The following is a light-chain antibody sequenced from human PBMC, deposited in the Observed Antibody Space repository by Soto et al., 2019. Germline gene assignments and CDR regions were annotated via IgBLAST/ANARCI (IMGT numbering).Light chain of an antibody. V-gene: IGKV1-27*01. CDR3: QKYSSVPV. J-gene: IGKJ3*01. Sequence: DIQMTQSPTSLSASVGDRVTITCRASQDIRNFVAWYQQKPGKAPKLLIYAASTLQSRVPSRCSGSGSGKDFSLRINRVQAEDVATYSCQKYSSVPVFGPWMKVEIK. CDR2: AAS. CDR1: QDIRNF.